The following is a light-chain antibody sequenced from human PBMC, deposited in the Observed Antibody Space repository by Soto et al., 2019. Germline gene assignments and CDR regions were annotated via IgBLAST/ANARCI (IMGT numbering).Light chain of an antibody. Sequence: DIVLTQSPGTLSLSPGDRASLSCRASESVRSTYLSWYQQKAGQAPRLLINGASNRAAGIPVRFAGSGSGTDFTLTIDRLEPEEFAVYYCHHFGSPQTFGQGTKVEI. CDR3: HHFGSPQT. V-gene: IGKV3-20*01. CDR1: ESVRSTY. CDR2: GAS. J-gene: IGKJ1*01.